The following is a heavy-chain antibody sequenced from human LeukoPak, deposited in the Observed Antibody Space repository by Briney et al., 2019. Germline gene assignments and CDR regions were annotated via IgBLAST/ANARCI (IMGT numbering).Heavy chain of an antibody. CDR1: GGTFGSYA. Sequence: SVKASCKASGGTFGSYAISWVRQAPGQGLEWMGRIIPILGIANYAQKFQGRVTITADKSTSTAYMELSSLRSEDTAVYYCAREDWGSDWAYWGQGTLVTVSS. CDR2: IIPILGIA. V-gene: IGHV1-69*04. D-gene: IGHD3/OR15-3a*01. CDR3: AREDWGSDWAY. J-gene: IGHJ4*02.